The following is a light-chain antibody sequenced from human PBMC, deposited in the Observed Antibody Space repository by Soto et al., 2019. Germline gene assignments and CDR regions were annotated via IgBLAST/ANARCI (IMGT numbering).Light chain of an antibody. V-gene: IGKV1-39*01. J-gene: IGKJ4*01. Sequence: DIQMTQSPSSLSASVGDRVTITCRASQSIKYYLNWYQQKPGKAPNLLIYAASSLQSGVPSRFSGSGSGTDFTLTISSLQPEDFATYYCQQSYSTPLTFGGGTKVEIK. CDR1: QSIKYY. CDR2: AAS. CDR3: QQSYSTPLT.